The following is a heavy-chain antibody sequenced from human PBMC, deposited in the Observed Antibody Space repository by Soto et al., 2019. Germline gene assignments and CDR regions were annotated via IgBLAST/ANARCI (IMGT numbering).Heavy chain of an antibody. CDR2: IYFTGAT. D-gene: IGHD6-13*01. V-gene: IGHV4-59*04. CDR3: AAEISSAGHY. Sequence: SETLSLTCTVSGGSISSYYWSWIRQPPGKGLEWIGYIYFTGATYYSPSLKTRVTLFVDTSKNLFSLRLNSVTAADTAIYYCAAEISSAGHYWGQGTLVTVSS. J-gene: IGHJ4*02. CDR1: GGSISSYY.